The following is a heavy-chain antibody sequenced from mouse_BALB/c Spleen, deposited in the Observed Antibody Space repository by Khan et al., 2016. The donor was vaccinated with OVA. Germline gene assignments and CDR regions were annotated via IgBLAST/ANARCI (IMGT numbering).Heavy chain of an antibody. Sequence: QVQLMESGPGLVAPSQSLSITCTVSGFSFSSNGVSWVRQPPGKGLEWLGVIWGDGGTHYHSTLKSRLIISTDNSKNQAFLKLNNLQTDDTATYYCAKYTPDYSTMDYWGQGNSVTGSS. CDR2: IWGDGGT. V-gene: IGHV2-3*01. CDR1: GFSFSSNG. CDR3: AKYTPDYSTMDY. J-gene: IGHJ4*01.